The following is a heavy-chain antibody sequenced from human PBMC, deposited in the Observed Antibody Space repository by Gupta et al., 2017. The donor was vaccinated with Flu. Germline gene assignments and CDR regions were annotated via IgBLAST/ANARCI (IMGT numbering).Heavy chain of an antibody. CDR3: AKEIRYCSGGSCYSDDAFDI. CDR1: GFTFNRHG. V-gene: IGHV3-30*18. J-gene: IGHJ3*02. CDR2: ISYDGSNE. Sequence: QVQLVESGGGVVQPGRSLRLSCAASGFTFNRHGIHWVRQAPGKGLEWVAVISYDGSNEYYADSVKGRFTISRDNSKNTVYLQMNSLRSEDTAVYYCAKEIRYCSGGSCYSDDAFDIWGRGTMVTVSS. D-gene: IGHD2-15*01.